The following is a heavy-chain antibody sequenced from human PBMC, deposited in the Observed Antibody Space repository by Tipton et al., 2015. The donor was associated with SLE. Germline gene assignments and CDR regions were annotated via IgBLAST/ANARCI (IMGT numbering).Heavy chain of an antibody. D-gene: IGHD3-3*01. CDR1: GFTFSSYA. V-gene: IGHV3-23*01. J-gene: IGHJ4*02. CDR3: AKASGITIFGSYFDY. CDR2: ISGSGGST. Sequence: SLRLSCAASGFTFSSYAMSWVRQAPGKGLEWVSAISGSGGSTYYADSVKGRFTISRDNSKNTLYLQMNSLRAEDTAVYYCAKASGITIFGSYFDYWGQGTLVTVSS.